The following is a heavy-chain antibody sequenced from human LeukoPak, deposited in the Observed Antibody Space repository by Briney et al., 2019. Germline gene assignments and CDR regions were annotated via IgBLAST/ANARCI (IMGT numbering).Heavy chain of an antibody. V-gene: IGHV3-74*01. D-gene: IGHD4-23*01. CDR2: IASDGSST. CDR1: GFTFSSYW. CDR3: ARSRPHGNDY. J-gene: IGHJ4*02. Sequence: GGSLRLSCAASGFTFSSYWMNWVRQAPGKGLVWVSRIASDGSSTTYADSVKGRFSISRDNAKNTLYLQMNSLRVEDTAVYYCARSRPHGNDYWGQGTLVTVSS.